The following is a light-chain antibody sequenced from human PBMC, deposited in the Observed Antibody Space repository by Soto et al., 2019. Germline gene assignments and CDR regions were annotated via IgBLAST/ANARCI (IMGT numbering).Light chain of an antibody. Sequence: QSVLTQPASVSGSPGQSITISCTGTPSDIGRYNYVSWYQQHPGKAPKLMIYEVSKRPSGVPDRFSGSKSGNTASLTVSGLQAEDEADYYCSSYAGSNNLYVFGTWTKLTVL. CDR1: PSDIGRYNY. J-gene: IGLJ1*01. V-gene: IGLV2-8*01. CDR3: SSYAGSNNLYV. CDR2: EVS.